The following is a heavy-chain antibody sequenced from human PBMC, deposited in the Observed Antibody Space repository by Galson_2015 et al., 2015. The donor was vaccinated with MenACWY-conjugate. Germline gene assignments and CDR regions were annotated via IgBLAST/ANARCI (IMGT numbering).Heavy chain of an antibody. J-gene: IGHJ1*01. CDR1: GGTFRRHA. CDR2: IIPPYDIT. D-gene: IGHD2-2*02. Sequence: SCKASGGTFRRHAISWVRQAPGQGLEFMGGIIPPYDITKYAPKFQGRVTITADKATSTAYMEVTRLRSADTAVYYCATSPLFEDITMLPAAIWYFQTWGQGTLVTVSP. CDR3: ATSPLFEDITMLPAAIWYFQT. V-gene: IGHV1-69*17.